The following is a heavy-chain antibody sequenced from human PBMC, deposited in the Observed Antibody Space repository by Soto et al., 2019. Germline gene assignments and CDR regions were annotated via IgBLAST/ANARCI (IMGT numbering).Heavy chain of an antibody. Sequence: EVQLLESGGGLVQPGGSLRLSCAASGFTFSSYAMNWVRQAPGKGLEWVSSITSGGSTYYADSVKGRFSTSRDNSKNTLYLQVNSLRAADTAVYYCAKDKYYYWGQGTLVTVSS. CDR1: GFTFSSYA. CDR2: ITSGGST. V-gene: IGHV3-23*01. D-gene: IGHD3-10*01. CDR3: AKDKYYY. J-gene: IGHJ4*02.